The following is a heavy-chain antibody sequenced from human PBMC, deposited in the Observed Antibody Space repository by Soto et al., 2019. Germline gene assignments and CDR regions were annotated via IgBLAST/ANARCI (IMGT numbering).Heavy chain of an antibody. Sequence: SETLSLTCSVSGGTISGYYWTWIRQPAGKGLEWIGRIYSSGNTKYNPSLQSRVTMSLDTSNNQFSLRLTSVTAADTAVYYCARGQRFSDWYDPWGQGTLVTVSS. V-gene: IGHV4-4*07. CDR2: IYSSGNT. J-gene: IGHJ5*02. CDR1: GGTISGYY. CDR3: ARGQRFSDWYDP. D-gene: IGHD3-3*01.